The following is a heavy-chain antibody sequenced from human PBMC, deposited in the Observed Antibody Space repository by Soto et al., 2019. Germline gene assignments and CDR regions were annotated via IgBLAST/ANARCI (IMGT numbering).Heavy chain of an antibody. CDR2: IYYSGST. D-gene: IGHD5-12*01. CDR3: ARRGYSGYDPLNFDY. J-gene: IGHJ4*02. CDR1: GGSISSSSYY. Sequence: PSETLSLTCTVSGGSISSSSYYWGWIRQPPGKGLEWIGSIYYSGSTYYNPSLKSRVTISVDTSKNQFSLKLSSVTAADTAVYYCARRGYSGYDPLNFDYWGQGTLVTVSS. V-gene: IGHV4-39*01.